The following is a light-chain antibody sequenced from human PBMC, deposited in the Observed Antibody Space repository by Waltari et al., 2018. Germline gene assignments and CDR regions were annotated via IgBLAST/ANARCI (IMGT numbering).Light chain of an antibody. CDR1: SLRTYY. CDR3: HSRDSNGDVL. Sequence: SSELTQDPAVSVALGQTVRITCQGDSLRTYYVSWFQQKAGQAPTLVIYGKNNRPSGIPYRFSASTSGSRASLTSIGAQAEYEADYYCHSRDSNGDVLIGGGTKVTVV. J-gene: IGLJ2*01. V-gene: IGLV3-19*01. CDR2: GKN.